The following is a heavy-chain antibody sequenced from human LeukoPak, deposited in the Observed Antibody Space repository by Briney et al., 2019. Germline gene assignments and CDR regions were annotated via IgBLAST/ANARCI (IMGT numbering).Heavy chain of an antibody. V-gene: IGHV3-23*01. D-gene: IGHD6-13*01. Sequence: PGGSLRLSCAASGFTFSSYAMSWVRQAPGKGLEWVSASSGSGGSTYYADSVKGRFTISRDNSKNTLYLQMNSLRAEDTAVYYCAKVASSQLVLFWFDPWGQGTLVTVSS. J-gene: IGHJ5*02. CDR2: SSGSGGST. CDR1: GFTFSSYA. CDR3: AKVASSQLVLFWFDP.